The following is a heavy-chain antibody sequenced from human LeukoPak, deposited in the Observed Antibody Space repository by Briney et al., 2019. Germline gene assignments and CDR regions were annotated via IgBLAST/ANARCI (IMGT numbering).Heavy chain of an antibody. CDR2: INPNSGGT. CDR3: ARGQSLNDY. CDR1: GYTLTAYY. J-gene: IGHJ4*02. Sequence: ASVKVSCKASGYTLTAYYMHWVRQAPGQGLEWMGWINPNSGGTNYAQKFQGRVTMTRDTSISTPYMELIRLKSDDTAVYSCARGQSLNDYWGQGTLVTVSS. V-gene: IGHV1-2*02.